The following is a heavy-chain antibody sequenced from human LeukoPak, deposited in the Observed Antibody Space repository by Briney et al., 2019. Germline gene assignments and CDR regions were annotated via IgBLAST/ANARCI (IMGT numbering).Heavy chain of an antibody. V-gene: IGHV1-18*01. CDR2: INTHNGNT. Sequence: ASVKVSCKASGYTFTSYGINWVRQAPGQGLEWMGWINTHNGNTDYAQKLQGRVTMTTDTSTTTAYMELRSLRSDDTAVYYCARDRQTNWFDPWGQGTLVTVSS. CDR1: GYTFTSYG. J-gene: IGHJ5*02. CDR3: ARDRQTNWFDP.